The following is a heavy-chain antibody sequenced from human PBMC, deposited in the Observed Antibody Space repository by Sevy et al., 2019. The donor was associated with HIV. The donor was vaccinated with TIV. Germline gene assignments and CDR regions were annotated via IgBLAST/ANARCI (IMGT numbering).Heavy chain of an antibody. V-gene: IGHV3-48*03. CDR1: GFTFSSYE. Sequence: GGSLRLSCAASGFTFSSYEMNWVRQAPGKGLQWVSYISSSGTTIYYVDSVKGRFTISRDNSKNTLYLQMNSLRPEDTAVYYCAKEGEGYYYDSSGSFGLWGQGTLVTVSS. CDR2: ISSSGTTI. J-gene: IGHJ4*02. CDR3: AKEGEGYYYDSSGSFGL. D-gene: IGHD3-22*01.